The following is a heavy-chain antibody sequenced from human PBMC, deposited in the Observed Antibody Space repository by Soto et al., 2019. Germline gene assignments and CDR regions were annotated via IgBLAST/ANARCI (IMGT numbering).Heavy chain of an antibody. V-gene: IGHV3-23*01. Sequence: EVQLLESGGGLVQPGGSLRLSCAASGFTFSSYAMTWVRQAPGKGLEWVSAISDSGGSTYYADSVKGRFTISRDNSKNALYLQMNSLTAEDTAVYYFAKEPLISGWYDFDYWGQGTMVTVSS. D-gene: IGHD6-19*01. CDR1: GFTFSSYA. CDR3: AKEPLISGWYDFDY. J-gene: IGHJ4*02. CDR2: ISDSGGST.